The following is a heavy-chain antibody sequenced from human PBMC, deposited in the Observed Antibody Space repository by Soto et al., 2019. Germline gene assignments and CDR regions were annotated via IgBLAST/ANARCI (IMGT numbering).Heavy chain of an antibody. CDR1: GFTFSNYG. Sequence: QVQLVESGGGVVRPGRSLRLSCAASGFTFSNYGMHWVRQAPGKGLEWGAAIWYDGSNKYYADSVKGRFTNSRDISKNTLYLPMNSLRAEDTAVYYWARERIAAAGTAYFDYWGQGTRVTVSS. V-gene: IGHV3-33*01. D-gene: IGHD6-13*01. J-gene: IGHJ4*02. CDR2: IWYDGSNK. CDR3: ARERIAAAGTAYFDY.